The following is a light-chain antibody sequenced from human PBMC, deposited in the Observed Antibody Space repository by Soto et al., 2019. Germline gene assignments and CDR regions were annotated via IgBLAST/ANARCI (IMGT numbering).Light chain of an antibody. Sequence: QSVLTQPPSASGTPGQRVTISCSGSSSNLGKNLVYWYQQLPGTAPKLLIYNNDQLPSGVPDRFSGSKSGTSASLALSGLRSEDEADYYCAAWDDRPSGRVFGGGTKVTVL. CDR2: NND. J-gene: IGLJ3*02. V-gene: IGLV1-47*02. CDR3: AAWDDRPSGRV. CDR1: SSNLGKNL.